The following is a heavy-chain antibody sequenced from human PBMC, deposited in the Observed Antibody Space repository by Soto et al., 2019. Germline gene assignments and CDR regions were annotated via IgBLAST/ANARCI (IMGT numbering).Heavy chain of an antibody. CDR1: GYTFTGYY. CDR2: INPNGGGT. Sequence: ASVKVSCKASGYTFTGYYMHWVRQAPGQGLEWMGWINPNGGGTNYAQKFQGWVTMTRDTSISTAYMELSRLRSDDTAVYYCARGPIVVVVAATGYFDYWGQGTLVTVSS. CDR3: ARGPIVVVVAATGYFDY. V-gene: IGHV1-2*04. D-gene: IGHD2-15*01. J-gene: IGHJ4*02.